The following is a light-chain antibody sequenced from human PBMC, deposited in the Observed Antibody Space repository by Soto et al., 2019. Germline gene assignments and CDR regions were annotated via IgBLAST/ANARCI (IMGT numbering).Light chain of an antibody. CDR3: SSYTSSRTLGGV. CDR2: DVS. J-gene: IGLJ1*01. CDR1: SSDVCGYNY. Sequence: QSALTHPASVSGSPGQSITISCTGTSSDVCGYNYVSWYQHHPGKAPKLMIYDVSNRPSGVSNRFSGSKSGNTASLTISGLQAEDEADYYCSSYTSSRTLGGVFGTGTKVTVL. V-gene: IGLV2-14*03.